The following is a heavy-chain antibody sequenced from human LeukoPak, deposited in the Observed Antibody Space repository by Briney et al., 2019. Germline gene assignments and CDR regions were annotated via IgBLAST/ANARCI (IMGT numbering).Heavy chain of an antibody. J-gene: IGHJ4*02. V-gene: IGHV1-2*02. D-gene: IGHD1-7*01. CDR2: INPNSGGT. CDR1: GYTFTGYY. Sequence: ASVKVSCKASGYTFTGYYMHWVRQAPGQGLEWMGWINPNSGGTNYAQKFQGRVTMTRDTSISTAYMELSRLRSDDTAVYYCARLDQTGTIVVFDYWGQGTLVTVSS. CDR3: ARLDQTGTIVVFDY.